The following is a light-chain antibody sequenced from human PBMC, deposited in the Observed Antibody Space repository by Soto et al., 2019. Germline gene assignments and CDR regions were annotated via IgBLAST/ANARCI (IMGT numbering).Light chain of an antibody. V-gene: IGKV3-20*01. CDR2: GAS. J-gene: IGKJ1*01. Sequence: EIVLTQSPGTLSLSPGQRAILSCRASQSVSSNYLAWYQQKPGRAPRLLIYGASSRATGIPDRFNGSGSGTDFILTITRLEPEDFAVYYCQQCVSSPWTFGQGTKVDIK. CDR1: QSVSSNY. CDR3: QQCVSSPWT.